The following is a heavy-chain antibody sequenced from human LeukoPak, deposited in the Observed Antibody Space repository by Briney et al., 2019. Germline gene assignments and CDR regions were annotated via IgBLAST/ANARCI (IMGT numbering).Heavy chain of an antibody. J-gene: IGHJ3*02. CDR3: ARDIVFYYYDSSGYFGAFDI. D-gene: IGHD3-22*01. CDR2: ITSSSGYI. V-gene: IGHV3-21*01. CDR1: GFTFSSYS. Sequence: TGGSLRLSCAASGFTFSSYSMTWVRQAPGKGLEWVSSITSSSGYIHYADSVKGRFTLSRDNAKNSLYLQMNSLRAEDTAVYYCARDIVFYYYDSSGYFGAFDIWGQGTMVTVSS.